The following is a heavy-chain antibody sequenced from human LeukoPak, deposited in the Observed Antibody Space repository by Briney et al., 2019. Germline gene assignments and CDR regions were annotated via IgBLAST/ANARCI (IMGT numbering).Heavy chain of an antibody. D-gene: IGHD2-2*01. J-gene: IGHJ6*02. CDR1: GGSFSGYY. CDR3: ARGIVVVPAATPPTYYYYYGMDV. CDR2: INHSGST. V-gene: IGHV4-34*01. Sequence: SETLSLTCAVYGGSFSGYYWSWIRLPPGKGLEWIGEINHSGSTNYNPSLKSRVTISVDTSKNQFSLKLSSVTAADTAVYYCARGIVVVPAATPPTYYYYYGMDVWGQGTTVTVSS.